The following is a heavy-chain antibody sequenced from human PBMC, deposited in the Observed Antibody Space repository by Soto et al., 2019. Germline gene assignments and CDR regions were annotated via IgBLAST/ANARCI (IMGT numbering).Heavy chain of an antibody. V-gene: IGHV3-7*03. CDR3: ARAGGGNSGFGALCAFDI. D-gene: IGHD2-21*02. J-gene: IGHJ3*02. CDR1: GFTFSSYW. Sequence: EVQLVESGGGLVQPGGSLRLSCAASGFTFSSYWMSWVRQAPGKGLEWVANIKQDGSEKYYVDSVKGRFTISRDNAKNSLYLQMNSLRAEDTAVYYCARAGGGNSGFGALCAFDIWGQGTMVTVSS. CDR2: IKQDGSEK.